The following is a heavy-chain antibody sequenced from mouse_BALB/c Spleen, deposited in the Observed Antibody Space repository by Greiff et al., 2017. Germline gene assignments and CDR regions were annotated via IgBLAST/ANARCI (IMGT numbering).Heavy chain of an antibody. CDR1: GYTFTSYW. CDR3: ARLGSSGYVPYYAMDY. J-gene: IGHJ4*01. CDR2: INPSTGYT. D-gene: IGHD3-1*01. Sequence: QVQLKQSGAELAKPGASVKMSCKASGYTFTSYWMHWVKQRPGQGLEWIGYINPSTGYTEYNQKFKDKATLTADKSSSTAYMQLSSLTSEDSAVYYCARLGSSGYVPYYAMDYWGQGTSVTVSS. V-gene: IGHV1-7*01.